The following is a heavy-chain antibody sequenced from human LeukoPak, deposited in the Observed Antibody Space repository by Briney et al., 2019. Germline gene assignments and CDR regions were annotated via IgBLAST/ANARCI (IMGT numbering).Heavy chain of an antibody. Sequence: GASVKVSCKASGYTFTSYGISWVRQAPGQRLEWMGWINAGNGNTKYSQKFQGRVTITRDTSASTAYMELSSLRSEDTAVYYCAIQLLIGGYDYWGQGTLVTVSS. CDR3: AIQLLIGGYDY. J-gene: IGHJ4*02. CDR2: INAGNGNT. D-gene: IGHD2-2*01. CDR1: GYTFTSYG. V-gene: IGHV1-3*01.